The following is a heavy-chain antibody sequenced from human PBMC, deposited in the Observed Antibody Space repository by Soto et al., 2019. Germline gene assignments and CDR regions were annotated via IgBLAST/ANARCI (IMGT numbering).Heavy chain of an antibody. CDR2: IYPGDSDA. CDR3: ARQADYNILAGYFYYFDY. Sequence: GESLKISCKSSGYSFTDYWIGWVRQMPGKGLEWMGIIYPGDSDARYSPSFQGQVTISVDTSINTAFLRWNSLTASDTAMYYCARQADYNILAGYFYYFDYWGQGSLVTVSS. D-gene: IGHD3-9*01. CDR1: GYSFTDYW. J-gene: IGHJ4*02. V-gene: IGHV5-51*01.